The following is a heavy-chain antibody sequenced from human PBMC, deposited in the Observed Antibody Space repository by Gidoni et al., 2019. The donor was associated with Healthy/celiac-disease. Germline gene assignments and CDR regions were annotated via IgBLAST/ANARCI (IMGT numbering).Heavy chain of an antibody. Sequence: QVQLQESGPGLVKPSQTLSLTCTVSGGSISSGSYYWSWIRQPAGKGLEWIGRIYTSGSTNYNPSLKSRVTISVDTSKNQFSLKLSSVTAADTAVYYCARDRYDSSGYYYDWGQGTLVTVSS. CDR2: IYTSGST. CDR1: GGSISSGSYY. V-gene: IGHV4-61*02. D-gene: IGHD3-22*01. J-gene: IGHJ4*02. CDR3: ARDRYDSSGYYYD.